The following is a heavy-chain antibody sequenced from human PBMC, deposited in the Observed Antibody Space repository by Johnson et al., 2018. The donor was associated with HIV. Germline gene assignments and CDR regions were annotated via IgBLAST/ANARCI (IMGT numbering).Heavy chain of an antibody. CDR1: GFTFSSYG. J-gene: IGHJ3*02. CDR2: ISYDGSNK. CDR3: ARVHIAGRWSDAFEI. D-gene: IGHD6-13*01. V-gene: IGHV3-30*03. Sequence: QVQLVESGGGVVQPGRSLRLSCAASGFTFSSYGIHWVRQAPGKGLEWVAVISYDGSNKYFADSVKGRFTISRDNSRKTLYLQMNSLGVEDTAVYYCARVHIAGRWSDAFEIWGQGTMVTVSS.